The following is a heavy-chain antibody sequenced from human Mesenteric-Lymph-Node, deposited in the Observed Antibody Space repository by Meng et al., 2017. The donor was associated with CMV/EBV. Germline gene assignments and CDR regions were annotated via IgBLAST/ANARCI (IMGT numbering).Heavy chain of an antibody. CDR2: IYYSGST. CDR3: ARGEVYSSTFY. D-gene: IGHD5-18*01. CDR1: GGSISSYY. V-gene: IGHV4-59*12. Sequence: SETLSLTCTVSGGSISSYYWSWIRQPPGKGLEWIGSIYYSGSTYYNPSLKSRVTISVDTSKNQFSLKLSSVTAADTAVYYCARGEVYSSTFYWGQGTLVTVSS. J-gene: IGHJ4*02.